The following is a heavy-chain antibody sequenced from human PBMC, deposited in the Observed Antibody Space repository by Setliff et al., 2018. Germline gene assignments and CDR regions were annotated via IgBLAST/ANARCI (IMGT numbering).Heavy chain of an antibody. D-gene: IGHD3-3*01. CDR1: GGIIYDHW. Sequence: SETLSLTCSVSGGIIYDHWWTWIQQPAGAGLEWIGRIYSDGSADYNPSLRSRVTISVDKSKNQFFLKLTSMTAADTALYFCARERQGGFLEWAPFDSWGQGVVVTVSS. V-gene: IGHV4-4*07. J-gene: IGHJ4*02. CDR2: IYSDGSA. CDR3: ARERQGGFLEWAPFDS.